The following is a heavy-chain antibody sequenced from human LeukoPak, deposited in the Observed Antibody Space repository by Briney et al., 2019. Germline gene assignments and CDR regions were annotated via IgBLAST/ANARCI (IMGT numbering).Heavy chain of an antibody. V-gene: IGHV3-30-3*01. CDR1: GFTFSSYA. D-gene: IGHD6-13*01. CDR2: ISYDGSNK. Sequence: GGSLRLSCAASGFTFSSYAMHWVRQASGKGLEWVAVISYDGSNKYYADSVKGRFTISRDNSKNTLYLQMNSLRAEDTAVYYCAREGWSSCLDYWGQGTLVTVSS. CDR3: AREGWSSCLDY. J-gene: IGHJ4*02.